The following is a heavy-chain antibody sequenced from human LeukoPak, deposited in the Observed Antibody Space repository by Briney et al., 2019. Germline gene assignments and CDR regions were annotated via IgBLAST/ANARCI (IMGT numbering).Heavy chain of an antibody. D-gene: IGHD2-2*01. J-gene: IGHJ4*02. CDR3: ARGGSSTYIDY. V-gene: IGHV1-18*01. Sequence: ASVTVSCKASGFTFTSYGFTWVRQAPGQGLEWMGWISGYNGNTNYAQKLQGRVTMTTDTSTRTAYMELRSLGSDDTAVYYCARGGSSTYIDYWGRGTLVTVSS. CDR1: GFTFTSYG. CDR2: ISGYNGNT.